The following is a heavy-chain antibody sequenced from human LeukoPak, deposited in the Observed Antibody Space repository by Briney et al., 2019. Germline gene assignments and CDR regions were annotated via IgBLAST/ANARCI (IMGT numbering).Heavy chain of an antibody. V-gene: IGHV1-69*05. CDR2: IIPIFGTA. J-gene: IGHJ6*03. CDR3: ARGGPNEGGYSYGYYYYYMDV. CDR1: GGTFSSYA. Sequence: SVKVSCKASGGTFSSYAISWVRQAPGQGLEWMGGIIPIFGTANYAQKFQGRVTITTDESTSTAYMELSSLRSEDTAVYYCARGGPNEGGYSYGYYYYYMDVWGKGTTVTVSS. D-gene: IGHD5-18*01.